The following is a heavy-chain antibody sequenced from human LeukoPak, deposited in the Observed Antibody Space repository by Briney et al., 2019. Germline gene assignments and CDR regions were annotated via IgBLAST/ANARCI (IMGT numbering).Heavy chain of an antibody. CDR3: AREADCSGGSCYSGFDY. CDR2: ISYGGSNK. Sequence: GRSLRLSCAASGFTFSSYAMHWVRQAPGKGLEWVAFISYGGSNKYYADSVKGRFTISRDNSKNTLYLQMNSLRAEDTAVYYCAREADCSGGSCYSGFDYWGQGILVIVSS. J-gene: IGHJ4*02. V-gene: IGHV3-30-3*01. D-gene: IGHD2-15*01. CDR1: GFTFSSYA.